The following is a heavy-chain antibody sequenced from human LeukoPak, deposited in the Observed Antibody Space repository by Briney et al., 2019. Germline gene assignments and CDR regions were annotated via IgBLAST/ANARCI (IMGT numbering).Heavy chain of an antibody. J-gene: IGHJ4*02. Sequence: SETLSLTCAVYGGSFSGYYWSWIRQPPGKGLEWIGEINHSGSTYYNPSLKSRVTISVDRSKNQFSLKLSSVTAADTAVYYCARSSPVSGRYFDYWGQGTLVTVSS. CDR1: GGSFSGYY. V-gene: IGHV4-34*01. D-gene: IGHD2-15*01. CDR3: ARSSPVSGRYFDY. CDR2: INHSGST.